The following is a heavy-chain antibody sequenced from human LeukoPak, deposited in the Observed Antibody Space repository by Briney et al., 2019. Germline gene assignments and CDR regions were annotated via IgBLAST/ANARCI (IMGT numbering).Heavy chain of an antibody. CDR2: IYTSGSP. J-gene: IGHJ6*03. D-gene: IGHD4-17*01. Sequence: SETLSLTCTVSGGSISSYYWSWIRQPAGKGLEWIGRIYTSGSPNYNPSLKSRVTMSVDTSKNQFSLKLSSVTAADTAVYYCARDLNYGDYTHDYYMDVWGKGTTVTVSS. CDR3: ARDLNYGDYTHDYYMDV. CDR1: GGSISSYY. V-gene: IGHV4-4*07.